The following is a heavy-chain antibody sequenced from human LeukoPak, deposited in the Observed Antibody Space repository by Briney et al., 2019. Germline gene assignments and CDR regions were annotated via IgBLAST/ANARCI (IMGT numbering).Heavy chain of an antibody. V-gene: IGHV1-3*01. CDR2: INAGNGNT. CDR1: GYTFTSYA. D-gene: IGHD5-18*01. CDR3: ARAVMQLWCLDY. Sequence: ASVKVSCKASGYTFTSYAMHWVRQAPGQRLEWMGWINAGNGNTKYSQKFQGRVTITRDTSASTAYMELSSLRSEDTAVYYCARAVMQLWCLDYWGQGTLVTVSS. J-gene: IGHJ4*02.